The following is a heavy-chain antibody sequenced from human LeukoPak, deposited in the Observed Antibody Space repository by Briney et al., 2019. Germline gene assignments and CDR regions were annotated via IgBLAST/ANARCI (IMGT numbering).Heavy chain of an antibody. CDR2: SSYSGNA. Sequence: SETLSLTCAVSGSSVSSSKYLWGWIRQPPGKELEWIGSSSYSGNADYNPSLRSRVTLSVDTSKDQFSLKLTSVTAADSAVYYCAGLGVMVLVYQFESWGQGTPVTVS. CDR1: GSSVSSSKYL. CDR3: AGLGVMVLVYQFES. V-gene: IGHV4-39*07. D-gene: IGHD2-2*01. J-gene: IGHJ4*02.